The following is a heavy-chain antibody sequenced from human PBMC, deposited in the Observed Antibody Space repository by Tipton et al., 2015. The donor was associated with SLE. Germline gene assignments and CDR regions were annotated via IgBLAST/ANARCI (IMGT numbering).Heavy chain of an antibody. Sequence: QVQLVQSGAEVKKPGASVKVSCKASGYTFTTYFMHWVRQAPGQRLEFMGWINTANGNAKYSQNFQGRVTITRDTSASTVYMELSSLRSEDTAIYYCARGRFLEWLRGYYYYGMDVWGQGTTVTVSS. CDR3: ARGRFLEWLRGYYYYGMDV. D-gene: IGHD3-3*01. V-gene: IGHV1-3*04. CDR1: GYTFTTYF. J-gene: IGHJ6*02. CDR2: INTANGNA.